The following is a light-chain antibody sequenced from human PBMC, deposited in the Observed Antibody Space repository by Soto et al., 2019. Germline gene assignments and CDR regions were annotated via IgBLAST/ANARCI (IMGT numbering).Light chain of an antibody. J-gene: IGKJ4*01. V-gene: IGKV3-11*01. CDR2: DAS. CDR3: QQRTNRPT. Sequence: EIVLTQSPATLSLSPGERATLSCRASQSVSSYLAWYQQKPGQPPRLLIYDASNRATGIPARFSGSGSGTDFTLTISSLEPEDFAVYYCQQRTNRPTFGGGTKVEIK. CDR1: QSVSSY.